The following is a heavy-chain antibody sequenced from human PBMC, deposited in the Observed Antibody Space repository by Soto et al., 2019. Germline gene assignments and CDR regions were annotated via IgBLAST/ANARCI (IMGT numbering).Heavy chain of an antibody. CDR2: ISGSGGST. CDR1: GFTFSSYA. D-gene: IGHD6-6*01. CDR3: AKTQQRPAEYSSSSSFDY. V-gene: IGHV3-23*01. J-gene: IGHJ4*02. Sequence: PGGTLRLCCAASGFTFSSYAMSWVRQAPGKGLEWVSAISGSGGSTYYADSVKGRFTISRDNSKNTLYLQMNSLRAEDTAVYYCAKTQQRPAEYSSSSSFDYWGQGTLVTVSS.